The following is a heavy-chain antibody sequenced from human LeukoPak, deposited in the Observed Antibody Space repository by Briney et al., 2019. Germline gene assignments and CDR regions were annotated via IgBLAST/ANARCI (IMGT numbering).Heavy chain of an antibody. D-gene: IGHD1-14*01. Sequence: GGSLRLSCAASGFTVITNDMTWVRQAPGKGLEWVSVLYSDGNTKYADSVQGRFTISRDNSKNTLYLEMNSLSPDDTAVYYCARGVEPLAANTLAYWGQGTLVTVYS. CDR3: ARGVEPLAANTLAY. CDR2: LYSDGNT. J-gene: IGHJ4*02. V-gene: IGHV3-53*01. CDR1: GFTVITND.